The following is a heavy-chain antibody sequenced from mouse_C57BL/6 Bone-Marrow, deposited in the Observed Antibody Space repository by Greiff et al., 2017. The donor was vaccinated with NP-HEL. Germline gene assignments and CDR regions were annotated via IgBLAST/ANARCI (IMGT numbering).Heavy chain of an antibody. V-gene: IGHV1-15*01. Sequence: VQLQESGAELVRPGASVTLSCKASGYTFTDYEMHWVKQTPVHGLEWIGAIDPETGGTAYNQKFKGKAILTADKSSSTAYMELRSLTSEDSAVYYCTRVLIYYDYPYYAMDYWGQGTSVTVSS. D-gene: IGHD2-4*01. CDR3: TRVLIYYDYPYYAMDY. CDR1: GYTFTDYE. CDR2: IDPETGGT. J-gene: IGHJ4*01.